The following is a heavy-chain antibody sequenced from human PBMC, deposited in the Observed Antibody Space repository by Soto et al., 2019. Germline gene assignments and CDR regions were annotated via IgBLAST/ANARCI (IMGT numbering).Heavy chain of an antibody. CDR1: GYTFTSYA. V-gene: IGHV1-3*01. Sequence: QVQLVQSGAEVKKPGASVKVSCKASGYTFTSYAMHWVRQAPGQRLEWMGWINAGNGNTKYSQKFQGRVTITRDTPGSTAYRGLSSRRSKDPAVYYCARKLLGSWAQGPLVTFS. D-gene: IGHD1-7*01. CDR2: INAGNGNT. CDR3: ARKLLGS. J-gene: IGHJ5*01.